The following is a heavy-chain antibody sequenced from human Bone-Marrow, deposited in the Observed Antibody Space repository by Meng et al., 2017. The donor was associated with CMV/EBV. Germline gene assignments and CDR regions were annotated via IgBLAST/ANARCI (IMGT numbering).Heavy chain of an antibody. V-gene: IGHV1-2*02. CDR3: ARNVFHCGSNCYYYFDY. D-gene: IGHD2-21*01. CDR1: GYSFTGYH. CDR2: INPDNGGT. Sequence: ASVKVSCKASGYSFTGYHIHWVRQTPGQGLEWLGWINPDNGGTHSAQKFHSRVTMTRDTSPNTAYMELDWLKSDDTAVYYCARNVFHCGSNCYYYFDYWGQGTLVTISS. J-gene: IGHJ4*02.